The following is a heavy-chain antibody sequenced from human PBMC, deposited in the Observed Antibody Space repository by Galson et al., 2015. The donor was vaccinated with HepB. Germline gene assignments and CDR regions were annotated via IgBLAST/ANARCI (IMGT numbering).Heavy chain of an antibody. CDR1: GYTYPNYG. Sequence: SVKVSCKASGYTYPNYGISWVRQAPGQGPEWMGWISTYNGNTNYAQKLRGRVTMTTDASTSTAYMELRSLRSDDTAVYYCARDYYGSGKMDYWGQGTLVTVSS. V-gene: IGHV1-18*01. J-gene: IGHJ4*02. D-gene: IGHD3-10*01. CDR3: ARDYYGSGKMDY. CDR2: ISTYNGNT.